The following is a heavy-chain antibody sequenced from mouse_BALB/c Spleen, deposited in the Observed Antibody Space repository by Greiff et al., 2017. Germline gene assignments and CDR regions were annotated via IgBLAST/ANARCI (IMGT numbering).Heavy chain of an antibody. CDR2: IYPGSGST. CDR1: GYTFTSYW. CDR3: TDGYYLNY. J-gene: IGHJ2*01. Sequence: KQPGSELVRPGASVKLSCKASGYTFTSYWMHWVKQRPGQGLEWIGNIYPGSGSTNYDEKFKSKATLTVDTSSSTAYMQLSSLTSEDSAVYYCTDGYYLNYWGQGTTLTVSS. V-gene: IGHV1S22*01. D-gene: IGHD2-3*01.